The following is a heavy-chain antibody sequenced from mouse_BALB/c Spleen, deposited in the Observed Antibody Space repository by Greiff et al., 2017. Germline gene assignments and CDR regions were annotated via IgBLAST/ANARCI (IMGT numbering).Heavy chain of an antibody. V-gene: IGHV1-5*01. CDR1: GYTFTSYW. D-gene: IGHD1-2*01. J-gene: IGHJ4*01. CDR2: IYPGNSDT. Sequence: EVQVVESGTVLARPGASVKMSCKASGYTFTSYWMHWVKQRPGQGLEWIGAIYPGNSDTSYNQKFKGKAKLTAVTSTSTAYMELSSLTNEDSAVYYCTSTATGAMDYWGQGTSVTVSS. CDR3: TSTATGAMDY.